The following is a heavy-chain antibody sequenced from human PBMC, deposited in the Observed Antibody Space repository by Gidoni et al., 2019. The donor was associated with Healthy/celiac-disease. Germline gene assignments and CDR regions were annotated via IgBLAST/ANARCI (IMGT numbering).Heavy chain of an antibody. Sequence: EVQLVESGGGLAQPGGSLRLSCAAAGFTFSNYWMSWVRQAPGKGLEWVANINQDGSEKYYVDSVKGRFTISRDNAKNSLYLQMNSLRAEDTAVYYCARDQWLVRYWGQGTLLTVSS. D-gene: IGHD6-19*01. CDR1: GFTFSNYW. J-gene: IGHJ4*02. CDR3: ARDQWLVRY. V-gene: IGHV3-7*01. CDR2: INQDGSEK.